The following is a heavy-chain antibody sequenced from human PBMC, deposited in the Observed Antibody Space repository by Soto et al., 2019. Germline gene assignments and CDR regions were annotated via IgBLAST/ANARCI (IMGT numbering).Heavy chain of an antibody. J-gene: IGHJ5*02. CDR2: IHYSGST. Sequence: QVQLQESGPGLVEPSQTLSLTCTVSGGSISGEGYYWSWIRQYSGRGLEWIGYIHYSGSTYYNPSLKSRVIISVDPSQTQFFLNLSSVTAADTAVYYCARAWTATAGWANWFDRWGQGTLVTVSS. CDR1: GGSISGEGYY. CDR3: ARAWTATAGWANWFDR. D-gene: IGHD6-13*01. V-gene: IGHV4-31*03.